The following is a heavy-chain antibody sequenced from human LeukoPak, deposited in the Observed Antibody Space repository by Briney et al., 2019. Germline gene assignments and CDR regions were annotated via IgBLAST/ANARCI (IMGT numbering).Heavy chain of an antibody. J-gene: IGHJ1*01. CDR3: AKEGGSGSYEYFQH. D-gene: IGHD3-10*01. CDR1: GFTFSSYA. Sequence: AGGSLRPSCAASGFTFSSYAMSWVRQAPGKGLEWVSAISGSGGSTYYADSVKGRFTISRDNSKNTLYLQMNSLRAEDTAVYYCAKEGGSGSYEYFQHWGQGTLVTVSS. CDR2: ISGSGGST. V-gene: IGHV3-23*01.